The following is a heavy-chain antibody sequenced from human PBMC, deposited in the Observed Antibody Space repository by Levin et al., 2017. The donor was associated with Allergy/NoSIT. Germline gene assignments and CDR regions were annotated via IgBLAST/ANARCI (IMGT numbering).Heavy chain of an antibody. J-gene: IGHJ4*02. CDR3: ARAMVQGVITTHCDS. V-gene: IGHV1-69*13. D-gene: IGHD3-10*01. Sequence: SVKVSCKASGGTFGSYAISWVRQAPGQGLQWMGGIIPLFRTTNYPQKFQGRVTITADESTSTAYMELSSLRSEDTAVYYCARAMVQGVITTHCDSWGQGTLVTVSS. CDR2: IIPLFRTT. CDR1: GGTFGSYA.